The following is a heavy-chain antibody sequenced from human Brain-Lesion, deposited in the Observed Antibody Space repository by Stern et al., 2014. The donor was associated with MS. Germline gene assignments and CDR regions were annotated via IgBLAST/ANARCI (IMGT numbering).Heavy chain of an antibody. V-gene: IGHV3-21*01. J-gene: IGHJ5*02. CDR1: GFNLSSYA. CDR3: ASSIVVVPAAENKGFDP. Sequence: VQLLESGGGLVKPGGSLRLSCAASGFNLSSYAMNWVRQAPGKGLARVSSISSSSTYIYYADSVKGRFTISRDNAKNSLYLQMNSLRAEDTAVYYCASSIVVVPAAENKGFDPWGQGTLVTVSS. D-gene: IGHD2-2*01. CDR2: ISSSSTYI.